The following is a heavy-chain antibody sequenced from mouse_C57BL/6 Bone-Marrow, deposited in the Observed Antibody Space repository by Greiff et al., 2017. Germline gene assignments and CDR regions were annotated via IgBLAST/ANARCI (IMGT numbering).Heavy chain of an antibody. V-gene: IGHV5-6*01. J-gene: IGHJ4*01. CDR1: GFTFSSYG. D-gene: IGHD1-1*01. CDR3: ARRVYGNSYGYAMDY. CDR2: ISSGGSYT. Sequence: VQLKESGGDLVKPGGSLKLSCAASGFTFSSYGLSWVRQTPDKRLEWVATISSGGSYTYYPDSVKGRFTISRDNAKNTLYLQMSSLKSEDTAMYYCARRVYGNSYGYAMDYWGQGTSVTVSS.